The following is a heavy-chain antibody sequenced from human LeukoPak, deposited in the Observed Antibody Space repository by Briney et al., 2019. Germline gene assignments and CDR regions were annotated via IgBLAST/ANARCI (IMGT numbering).Heavy chain of an antibody. CDR1: GFTFSSYS. D-gene: IGHD2-2*01. CDR2: ISSSSSYI. Sequence: GGSLRLSCAASGFTFSSYSMNWVRQAPGKGLEWVSSISSSSSYIYYADSVKGRFTISRDNSKNTVYLQMNSLRAEDTAVYYCAKSSSGYCSSTSCPGDFQHWGQGTLVTVSS. CDR3: AKSSSGYCSSTSCPGDFQH. V-gene: IGHV3-21*04. J-gene: IGHJ1*01.